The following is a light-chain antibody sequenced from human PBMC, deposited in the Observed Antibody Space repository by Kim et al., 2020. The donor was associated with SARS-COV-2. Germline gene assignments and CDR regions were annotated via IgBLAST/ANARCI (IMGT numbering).Light chain of an antibody. Sequence: SPGERGALSCRASQNVNSNLAWYQQKPGQAPRLLIYAISIRATSVPARFSGSGSGTEFTLTISSLQSEDFAVYYCQQYNDWPPLTFGGGTKVDIK. V-gene: IGKV3-15*01. CDR2: AIS. CDR3: QQYNDWPPLT. CDR1: QNVNSN. J-gene: IGKJ4*01.